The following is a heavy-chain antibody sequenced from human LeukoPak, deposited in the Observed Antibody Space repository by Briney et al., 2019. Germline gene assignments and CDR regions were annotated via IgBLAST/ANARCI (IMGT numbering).Heavy chain of an antibody. CDR3: ARASSDGSYSDAFDI. CDR2: INHRGGT. CDR1: GGSFSGYY. V-gene: IGHV4-34*01. D-gene: IGHD1-26*01. J-gene: IGHJ3*02. Sequence: ASETLSLTCAVYGGSFSGYYWSWIRQPPGKGLEWIGEINHRGGTNYNPPLKSRVTISVDTSKNQFSLKLNSVTAADTALYYCARASSDGSYSDAFDIWGQGTMVTVSS.